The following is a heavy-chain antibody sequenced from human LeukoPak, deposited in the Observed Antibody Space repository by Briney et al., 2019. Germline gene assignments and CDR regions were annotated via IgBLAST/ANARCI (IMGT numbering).Heavy chain of an antibody. CDR1: GFTFSSYG. Sequence: GGSLRLSCAASGFTFSSYGMHWVRQAPGKGLEWVAFIRYDGSNKYYADSVKGRFTISRDNSKNTLYLQMNSLRAEDMAVYYCAKEFISGSYYYYYMDVWGKGTTVTVSS. CDR3: AKEFISGSYYYYYMDV. D-gene: IGHD1-26*01. V-gene: IGHV3-30*02. J-gene: IGHJ6*03. CDR2: IRYDGSNK.